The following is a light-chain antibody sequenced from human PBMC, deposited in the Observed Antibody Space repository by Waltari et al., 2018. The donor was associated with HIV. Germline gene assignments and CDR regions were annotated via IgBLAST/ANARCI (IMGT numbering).Light chain of an antibody. CDR1: SSDVGGYNY. CDR2: AVI. Sequence: SAMTKPAYEYGPPGPSITIPGTGTSSDVGGYNYVSWYQQHPGKAPKLMISAVINRPSGVSNRFSGSKSGNTASLTISGLQAEDEADYYCCSYTSSRSYVFGAGTRVTV. V-gene: IGLV2-14*03. J-gene: IGLJ1*01. CDR3: CSYTSSRSYV.